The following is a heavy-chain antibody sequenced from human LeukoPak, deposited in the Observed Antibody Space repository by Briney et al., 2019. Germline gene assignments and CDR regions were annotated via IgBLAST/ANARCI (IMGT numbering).Heavy chain of an antibody. D-gene: IGHD1-26*01. Sequence: GGSLRLSCAASGFTFSDYYMSWIRQAPGKGLEWVSYISSSASTIYYADSVKGRFTISGDNAKNSLYLQMNSLRAEDAAVYYCARLPSGSYYDYWGQGTLVTVSS. CDR3: ARLPSGSYYDY. CDR1: GFTFSDYY. J-gene: IGHJ4*02. V-gene: IGHV3-11*04. CDR2: ISSSASTI.